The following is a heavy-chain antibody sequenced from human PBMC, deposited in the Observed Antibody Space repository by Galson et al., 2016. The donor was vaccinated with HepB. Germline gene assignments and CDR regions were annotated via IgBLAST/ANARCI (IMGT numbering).Heavy chain of an antibody. V-gene: IGHV1-24*01. J-gene: IGHJ3*02. CDR2: FDPDNGET. CDR3: ARGRPYYDDIGGDAFDI. D-gene: IGHD3-22*01. CDR1: AYTVTEFS. Sequence: SVKVSCKVSAYTVTEFSIHWVRQGPGKGLEWMGGFDPDNGETVYAQIFQGRVSLTDDISTDTVYLELSSLRSEDTAVFFCARGRPYYDDIGGDAFDIWGQGTTVTASS.